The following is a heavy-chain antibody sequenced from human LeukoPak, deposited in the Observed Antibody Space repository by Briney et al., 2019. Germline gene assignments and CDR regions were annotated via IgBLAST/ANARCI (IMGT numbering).Heavy chain of an antibody. CDR1: GFTFANHW. J-gene: IGHJ4*02. CDR3: AKSGSSVFWS. D-gene: IGHD3-3*02. V-gene: IGHV3-7*03. Sequence: GGSLRLSCAASGFTFANHWMSWVRQAPGKALEWVANIRDDGSEKYYVDSVKGRFTVSRDNVENSLFLQMNSLRVDDTAVYYCAKSGSSVFWSWGQGTLVTVSP. CDR2: IRDDGSEK.